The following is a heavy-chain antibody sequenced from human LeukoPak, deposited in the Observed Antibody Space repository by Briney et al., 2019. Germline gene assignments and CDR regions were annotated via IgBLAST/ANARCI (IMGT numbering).Heavy chain of an antibody. CDR1: GFTFSNYA. V-gene: IGHV3-74*01. J-gene: IGHJ4*02. CDR2: INSDGSST. CDR3: ARGVWRYFDY. Sequence: GGSLRLSCSASGFTFSNYAMHWVRQAPGKGLVWVSRINSDGSSTSYADSVKGRFTISRDNAKNTLYLQMSSLRAEDTAVYYCARGVWRYFDYWGQGTLVTVSS. D-gene: IGHD3-3*01.